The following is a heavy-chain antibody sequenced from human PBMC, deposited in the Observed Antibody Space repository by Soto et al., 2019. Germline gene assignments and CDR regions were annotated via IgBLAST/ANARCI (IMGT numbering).Heavy chain of an antibody. CDR1: GGSISSGGYS. V-gene: IGHV4-30-2*01. Sequence: SETLSLTCAVSGGSISSGGYSWSWIRQPPGKGLEWIGYIYHSGSTYYNPSLKSRVTISVDRSKNQFSLKLSSVTAADTAVYYCARGSDYYDSSGYYYGSQYFQNWGQGTLVTVSS. D-gene: IGHD3-22*01. J-gene: IGHJ1*01. CDR3: ARGSDYYDSSGYYYGSQYFQN. CDR2: IYHSGST.